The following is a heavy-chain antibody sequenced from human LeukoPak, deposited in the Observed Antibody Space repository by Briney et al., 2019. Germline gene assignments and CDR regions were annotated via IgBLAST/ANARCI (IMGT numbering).Heavy chain of an antibody. J-gene: IGHJ4*02. CDR3: AASPGGWLQLAGIADY. D-gene: IGHD5-24*01. CDR2: IIPILGIA. CDR1: GGTFSSYA. V-gene: IGHV1-69*04. Sequence: GASVKVSCKASGGTFSSYAISWVRQAPGQGLEWMGRIIPILGIANYAQKFQGRVTITADKSTSTAYMELSSLRSEDTAVYYCAASPGGWLQLAGIADYWGQGTLVTVSS.